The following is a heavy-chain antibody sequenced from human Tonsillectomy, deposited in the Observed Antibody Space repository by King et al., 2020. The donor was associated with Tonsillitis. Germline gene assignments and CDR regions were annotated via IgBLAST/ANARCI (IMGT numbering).Heavy chain of an antibody. Sequence: QLQESGPGLVKPSETLSLTCTVSGYSISSGYYWGWIRQPPGKGLEWIGSIYHSGSTYYNPSLKSRVTISVDTSKNQFSLKLNSVTAADTAVYYCASIYDSSGYYGGCFGYWGQGTLVTVSS. CDR1: GYSISSGYY. CDR2: IYHSGST. CDR3: ASIYDSSGYYGGCFGY. V-gene: IGHV4-38-2*02. D-gene: IGHD3-22*01. J-gene: IGHJ4*02.